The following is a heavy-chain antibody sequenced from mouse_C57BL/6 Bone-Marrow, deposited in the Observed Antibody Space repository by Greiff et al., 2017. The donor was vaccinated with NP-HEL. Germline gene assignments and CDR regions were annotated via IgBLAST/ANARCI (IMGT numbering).Heavy chain of an antibody. Sequence: VKLQQPGAELVRPGSSVKLSCKASGYTFTSYWMHWVKQRPIQGLEWIGNIDPSDSETHYNQKFKDKATLTVDKSSSTAYMQLSSLTSEASAVYYCASWGVYYFDYWGKGTTLTVAS. CDR2: IDPSDSET. V-gene: IGHV1-52*01. J-gene: IGHJ2*01. CDR1: GYTFTSYW. D-gene: IGHD4-1*01. CDR3: ASWGVYYFDY.